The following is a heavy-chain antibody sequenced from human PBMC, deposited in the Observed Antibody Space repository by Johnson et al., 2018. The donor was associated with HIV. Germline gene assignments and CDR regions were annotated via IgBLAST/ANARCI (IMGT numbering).Heavy chain of an antibody. CDR3: AKEGRYVEGAFDI. Sequence: VQLVESGGGLIQPGGSLRLSCAASGFTVSSNYMSWVRQAPGRGLEWVSVIYSGGSIYYTDSVKGRFTISRDNSKNTLYLQMNSLRAEDTAMYYCAKEGRYVEGAFDIWGQGTMVTVSS. CDR1: GFTVSSNY. V-gene: IGHV3-66*03. J-gene: IGHJ3*02. D-gene: IGHD5-12*01. CDR2: IYSGGSI.